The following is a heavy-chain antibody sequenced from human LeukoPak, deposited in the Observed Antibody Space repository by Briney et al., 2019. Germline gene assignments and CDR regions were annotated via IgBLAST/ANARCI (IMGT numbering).Heavy chain of an antibody. CDR1: GYSMSSGYY. V-gene: IGHV4-38-2*02. D-gene: IGHD5-18*01. Sequence: PSETLSLTCTVSGYSMSSGYYWGWIRQPPGKGLEWIGSILHSGSTYYNPSLKSRVTMSVDTSKNQFSLKLSSVTAADTAVYYCARTTEGGYSYDYFYYYYMDVWGKGTTVTISS. J-gene: IGHJ6*03. CDR3: ARTTEGGYSYDYFYYYYMDV. CDR2: ILHSGST.